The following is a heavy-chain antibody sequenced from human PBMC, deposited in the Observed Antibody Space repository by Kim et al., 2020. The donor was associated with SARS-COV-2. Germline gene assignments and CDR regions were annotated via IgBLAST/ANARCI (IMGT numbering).Heavy chain of an antibody. CDR3: ARDSIAVAGHYFDP. D-gene: IGHD6-19*01. Sequence: NPSLKSRVTISVDPSKNQFSLKLSSVTAADTAVYYCARDSIAVAGHYFDPWGQGTLVTVSS. V-gene: IGHV4-31*02. J-gene: IGHJ5*02.